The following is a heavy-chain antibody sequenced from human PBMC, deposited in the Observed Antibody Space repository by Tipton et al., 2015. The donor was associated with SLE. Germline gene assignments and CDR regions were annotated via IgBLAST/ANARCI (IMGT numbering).Heavy chain of an antibody. CDR1: GGSISSHY. CDR2: IYYSGST. D-gene: IGHD6-6*01. V-gene: IGHV4-59*11. Sequence: TLSLTCTVSGGSISSHYWSWIRQPPGKGLEWIGYIYYSGSTYYNPSLKSRVTISVDTSKNQFSLKLSSVTAADTAVYYCARVLVSPGAFDIWGQGTMVTVSS. J-gene: IGHJ3*02. CDR3: ARVLVSPGAFDI.